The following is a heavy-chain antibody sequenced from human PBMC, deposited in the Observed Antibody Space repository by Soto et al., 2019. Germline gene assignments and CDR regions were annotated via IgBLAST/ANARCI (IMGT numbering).Heavy chain of an antibody. Sequence: QVQLVQSGAEVKKPGASVKVSCKASGYTFTSYDINWVRQATGQGLEWMGWMNPNSGNTGYAQKFQGRVTMTRNTSVSTASMERSSLGYEDTAVYYCARGTPRGYDFHDYWGQGTLVTVSS. CDR3: ARGTPRGYDFHDY. CDR2: MNPNSGNT. V-gene: IGHV1-8*01. J-gene: IGHJ4*02. CDR1: GYTFTSYD. D-gene: IGHD5-12*01.